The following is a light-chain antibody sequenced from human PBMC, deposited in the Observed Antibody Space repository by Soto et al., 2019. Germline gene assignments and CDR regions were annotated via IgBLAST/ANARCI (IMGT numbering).Light chain of an antibody. CDR1: QSVSSY. CDR3: QQSSNWPRGT. CDR2: DAS. V-gene: IGKV3-11*01. Sequence: EIVLTQSPATLPLSPGERATLSCRASQSVSSYLAWYQQKPGQAPRLLIYDASNRATGIPARFSGSGSGTHVTLTISSLEPEDFAVYYCQQSSNWPRGTFGQWTKLEIK. J-gene: IGKJ2*02.